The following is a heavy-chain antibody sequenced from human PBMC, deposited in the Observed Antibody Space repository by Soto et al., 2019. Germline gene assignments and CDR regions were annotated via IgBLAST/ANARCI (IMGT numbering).Heavy chain of an antibody. Sequence: SETLSLTCDVSGASISETNWWSWVRQPPGKGLEWIGEIYHTGRTNYNPSLKSRLTISLDKSRNQFSLKLKTVTAADTAVYYCARVYTEYDFDNYGMNVWGQGTTVTVSS. CDR3: ARVYTEYDFDNYGMNV. D-gene: IGHD2-8*01. J-gene: IGHJ6*02. V-gene: IGHV4-4*02. CDR1: GASISETNW. CDR2: IYHTGRT.